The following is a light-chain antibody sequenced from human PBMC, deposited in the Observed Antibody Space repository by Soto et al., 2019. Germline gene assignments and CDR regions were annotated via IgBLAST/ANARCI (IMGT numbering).Light chain of an antibody. V-gene: IGKV3-20*01. CDR3: HQYGSSPPFT. CDR1: QSLSSSF. Sequence: EIVLTQSPGTLSLSPGERATLSCRASQSLSSSFLAWYQKKPGQAPRLLMYGASSRATGIPDRFSGSGSGTDFTLTISRLEPEDFAVYHCHQYGSSPPFTFGQGTKLEI. CDR2: GAS. J-gene: IGKJ2*01.